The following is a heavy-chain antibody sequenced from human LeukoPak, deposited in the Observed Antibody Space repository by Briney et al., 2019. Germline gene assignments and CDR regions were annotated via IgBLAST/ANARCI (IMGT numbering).Heavy chain of an antibody. CDR2: INSDENT. CDR3: ATTEYQLLHLVY. Sequence: PGGSLRLSCAASGLTFSSSVLSWARQAPGKGLEWVSTINSDENTYYADSVKGRFTISRDTSKNTLYLQMNSLRAEDTAVYYCATTEYQLLHLVYRGQGTLVTVSS. CDR1: GLTFSSSV. J-gene: IGHJ4*02. D-gene: IGHD2/OR15-2a*01. V-gene: IGHV3-23*01.